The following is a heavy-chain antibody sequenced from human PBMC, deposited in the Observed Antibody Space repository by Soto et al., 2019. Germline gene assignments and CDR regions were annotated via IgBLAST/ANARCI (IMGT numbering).Heavy chain of an antibody. V-gene: IGHV3-23*01. CDR2: ISNSFSDGNT. CDR1: GFTFSNYA. CDR3: AKVFSPEGANYFDY. D-gene: IGHD1-26*01. J-gene: IGHJ4*02. Sequence: HPGGSLRLSCAASGFTFSNYAMDWVRQAPGKGLEWVSAISNSFSDGNTHYADSVKGRFTISRDNDKNTVFLQMNSLRAEDTAIYYCAKVFSPEGANYFDYWGQGTLVTVSS.